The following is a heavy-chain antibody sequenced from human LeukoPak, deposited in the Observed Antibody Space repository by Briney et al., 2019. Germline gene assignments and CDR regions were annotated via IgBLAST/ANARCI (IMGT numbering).Heavy chain of an antibody. J-gene: IGHJ4*02. CDR1: GFAFTIYA. D-gene: IGHD6-19*01. Sequence: PGRSLRLSCAASGFAFTIYAFHWVRQAPGQGLEWVAVVSYDGTTKYYADSVKGRFTISRDNSKNTLYLQINSLAPEDTAVYYCARDLGAAVTGYSQVEYWGQGTLVTVSS. CDR2: VSYDGTTK. V-gene: IGHV3-30*04. CDR3: ARDLGAAVTGYSQVEY.